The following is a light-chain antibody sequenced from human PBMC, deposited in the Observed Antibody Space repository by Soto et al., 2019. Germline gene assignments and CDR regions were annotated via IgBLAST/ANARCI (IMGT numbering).Light chain of an antibody. CDR1: QGIGSH. CDR2: ASS. J-gene: IGKJ1*01. Sequence: IQLTQSPSSLSASVGDRVTITCRDSQGIGSHLAWYQQKPGKAPKLLIYASSALQTGVPSRFSGSGSGTDFTLTISSLQPEDFATYYCQQLNWAFGQGTKVDIK. V-gene: IGKV1-9*01. CDR3: QQLNWA.